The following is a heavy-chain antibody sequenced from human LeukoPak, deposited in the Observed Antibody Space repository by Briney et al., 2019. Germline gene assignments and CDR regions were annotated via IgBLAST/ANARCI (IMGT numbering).Heavy chain of an antibody. Sequence: ASVKVSCTASGYTFTGYYVHWVRQAPGQGLEWMGWINPNSGDTNYAQKFQGRVTMTRDTSISTAYMKLSSLRSDDTAVYHCAREDISTSGSNDYYDYGRDVWGQGTTVTVSS. D-gene: IGHD1-26*01. CDR2: INPNSGDT. J-gene: IGHJ6*02. CDR1: GYTFTGYY. CDR3: AREDISTSGSNDYYDYGRDV. V-gene: IGHV1-2*02.